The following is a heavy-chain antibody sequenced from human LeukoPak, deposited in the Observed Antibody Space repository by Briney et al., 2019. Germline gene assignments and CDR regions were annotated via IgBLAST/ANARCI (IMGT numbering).Heavy chain of an antibody. CDR1: GLTFSRYW. D-gene: IGHD2-21*02. CDR2: IQEDGGEK. Sequence: GGSLRLSCEASGLTFSRYWMSWVRQAPGKGLEWVANIQEDGGEKYYVDSVKGRFTISRDNAKNSLYLQMNTLRAEDTAVYYCASGSGFIADCGGDCYYPLGYFDYWGQGALVTVSS. CDR3: ASGSGFIADCGGDCYYPLGYFDY. J-gene: IGHJ4*02. V-gene: IGHV3-7*01.